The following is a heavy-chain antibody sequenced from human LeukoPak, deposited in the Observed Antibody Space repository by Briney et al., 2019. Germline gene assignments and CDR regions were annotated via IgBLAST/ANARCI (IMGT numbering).Heavy chain of an antibody. CDR1: GDTFTSYG. CDR2: IIPILGIA. J-gene: IGHJ3*02. D-gene: IGHD3-22*01. CDR3: DGYASSGYYAFYI. V-gene: IGHV1-69*04. Sequence: GASVKVSCKASGDTFTSYGISWVRQAPGQGLEWMGRIIPILGIANYAQKFQGRVTITADKSTSTAYMELSSLRSEDTAVYYCDGYASSGYYAFYIWGQGTMVTVSS.